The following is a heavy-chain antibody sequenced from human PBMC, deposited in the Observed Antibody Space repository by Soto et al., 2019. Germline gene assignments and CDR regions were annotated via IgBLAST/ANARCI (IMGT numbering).Heavy chain of an antibody. D-gene: IGHD3-22*01. V-gene: IGHV3-48*02. J-gene: IGHJ4*02. Sequence: GGSLRLSCAASGFTFSSYGMNWVRQAPGKGLEWVSYISSSSSTIYYADSVKGRFTISRDNAKNSLYLQMNSLRDEDTAVYYCASPPLDSSGYELLYCGQGTLVTVSS. CDR2: ISSSSSTI. CDR3: ASPPLDSSGYELLY. CDR1: GFTFSSYG.